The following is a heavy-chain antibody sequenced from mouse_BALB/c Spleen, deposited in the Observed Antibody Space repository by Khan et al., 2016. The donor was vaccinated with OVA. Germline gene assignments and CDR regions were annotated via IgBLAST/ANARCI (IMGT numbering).Heavy chain of an antibody. V-gene: IGHV1-4*01. J-gene: IGHJ3*01. Sequence: QVQLKESGAELARPGASVKMSCKASGYTFTTYTIHWVKQRSGQGLEWIGYIIPSNDYTNYNQKFKDRATLTADKSSSPAYMQLSSLTSEDSAVYYCVREGAYYRSDGWFAYWGQGTLVTVSA. D-gene: IGHD2-14*01. CDR3: VREGAYYRSDGWFAY. CDR2: IIPSNDYT. CDR1: GYTFTTYT.